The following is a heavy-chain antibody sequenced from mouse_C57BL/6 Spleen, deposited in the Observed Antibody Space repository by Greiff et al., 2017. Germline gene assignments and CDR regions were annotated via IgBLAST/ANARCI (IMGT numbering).Heavy chain of an antibody. CDR2: IYPGSGST. J-gene: IGHJ2*01. D-gene: IGHD1-1*01. V-gene: IGHV1-55*01. CDR1: GYTFPSYW. Sequence: QVQLQQPGAELVKPGASVKMSCTASGYTFPSYWITWVKRRPGQGLEWIGDIYPGSGSTNYNEKFKSKATLTVDTSSSTAYMQLSSLTSEDSAVYYCARNYYGSSYFDYWGQGTTLTVSS. CDR3: ARNYYGSSYFDY.